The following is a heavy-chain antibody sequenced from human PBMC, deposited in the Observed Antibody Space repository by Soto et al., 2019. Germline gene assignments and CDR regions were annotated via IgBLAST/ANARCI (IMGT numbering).Heavy chain of an antibody. CDR3: ARDPGYCSGGSCYAGFDY. CDR1: GYTFTSYG. CDR2: ISAYNGNT. Sequence: QVQLVQSGAEVKKPGASAKVSCKASGYTFTSYGISWVRQAPGQGLEGMGWISAYNGNTNYAQKLQARVTMTTDTSTRTAYMELRSLRSDDRAVYYCARDPGYCSGGSCYAGFDYWGQGTLVTVSS. D-gene: IGHD2-15*01. J-gene: IGHJ4*02. V-gene: IGHV1-18*01.